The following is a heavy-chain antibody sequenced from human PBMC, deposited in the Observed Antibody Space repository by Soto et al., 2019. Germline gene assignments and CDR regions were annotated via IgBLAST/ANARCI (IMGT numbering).Heavy chain of an antibody. J-gene: IGHJ5*02. CDR2: INHSGST. CDR1: GGSFSGYY. CDR3: ARRRWRPNWNPNWFEP. V-gene: IGHV4-34*01. Sequence: SETLSLTCAVYGGSFSGYYWSWIRQPPGKGLEWIGEINHSGSTNYNPSLKSRVTISVDTSKNQFSLKLSSVTTADTAVYYCARRRWRPNWNPNWFEPWGQGTLVTVSS. D-gene: IGHD1-20*01.